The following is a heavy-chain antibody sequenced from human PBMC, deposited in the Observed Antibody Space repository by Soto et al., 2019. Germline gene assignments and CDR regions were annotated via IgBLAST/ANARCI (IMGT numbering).Heavy chain of an antibody. CDR3: ARAGSSSSHYFFDY. Sequence: SETLSLTCTVSGASVSSYYWSWIRQPPGKGLEWIGYIYYSGGTNYNSSLKSRVTMSVDTSENQFSLKLFSVTAADTAVYYCARAGSSSSHYFFDYWGLGTLVTSPQ. V-gene: IGHV4-59*02. CDR1: GASVSSYY. J-gene: IGHJ4*02. D-gene: IGHD6-13*01. CDR2: IYYSGGT.